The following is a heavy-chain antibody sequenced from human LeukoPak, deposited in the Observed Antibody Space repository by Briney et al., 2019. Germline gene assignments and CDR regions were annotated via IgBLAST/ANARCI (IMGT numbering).Heavy chain of an antibody. D-gene: IGHD2-15*01. CDR2: IYSGGTT. V-gene: IGHV3-53*01. J-gene: IGHJ4*02. CDR3: ARHGATELLNDY. Sequence: PGGSLRLSCAASGFTVSSNYMSWVRQAPGKGLEWVSVIYSGGTTYYADSVKGRFTISRDNSKNTLYPQMNSLRAEDTAVYYCARHGATELLNDYWGQGTLVTVSS. CDR1: GFTVSSNY.